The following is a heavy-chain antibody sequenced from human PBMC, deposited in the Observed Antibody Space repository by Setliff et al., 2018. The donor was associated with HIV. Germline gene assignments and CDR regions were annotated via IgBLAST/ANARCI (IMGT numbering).Heavy chain of an antibody. CDR3: ARDNGRYFDQGWFDP. J-gene: IGHJ5*02. CDR1: GFTFSNYS. D-gene: IGHD3-9*01. V-gene: IGHV3-21*01. CDR2: ISASATYI. Sequence: GGSLRLSCAASGFTFSNYSMNWVRQTPGKGLEWVSSISASATYIYYADSVKGRFTISRDNAENSLYLQMNSLRAEDTAVYYCARDNGRYFDQGWFDPWGQGALVTVSS.